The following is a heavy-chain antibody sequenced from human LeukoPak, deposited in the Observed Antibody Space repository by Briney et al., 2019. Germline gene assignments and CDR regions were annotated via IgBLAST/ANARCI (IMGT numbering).Heavy chain of an antibody. J-gene: IGHJ4*02. CDR3: AEGRSSGWLVPFDY. Sequence: GRSLRLSCAASGFTFSSYGMHWVRQAPGKGLEWVAVISYDGSNKYYADSVKGRFTISRDNSKNTLYLQMNSLRAEDTGVDFCAEGRSSGWLVPFDYWGQGTLVTVSS. V-gene: IGHV3-30*18. CDR1: GFTFSSYG. CDR2: ISYDGSNK. D-gene: IGHD6-19*01.